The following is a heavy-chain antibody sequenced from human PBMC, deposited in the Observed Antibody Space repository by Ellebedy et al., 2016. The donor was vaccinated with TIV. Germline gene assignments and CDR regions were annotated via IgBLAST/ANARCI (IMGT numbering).Heavy chain of an antibody. Sequence: SETLSLTXTVSGASISSSYWSWIRQPPGKALEWVAFIYHTGNTNYNPSLKSRVTTSVDTSKNQFSLKLSSVTAADTAVYYCARGYCDSRGYSNPFDIWGQGTMVTVSS. V-gene: IGHV4-59*01. CDR1: GASISSSY. CDR2: IYHTGNT. CDR3: ARGYCDSRGYSNPFDI. D-gene: IGHD3-22*01. J-gene: IGHJ3*02.